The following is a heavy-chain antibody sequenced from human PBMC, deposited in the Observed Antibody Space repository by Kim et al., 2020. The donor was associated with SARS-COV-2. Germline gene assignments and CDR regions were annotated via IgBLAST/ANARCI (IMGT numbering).Heavy chain of an antibody. CDR3: ARLDYGDKYYYYGMDV. Sequence: SETLSITCTVSGGSISSYYWSWIRQPPGKGLEWIGYIYYSGSTNYNPSLKSRVTISVDTSKNQFSLKLSSVTAADTAVYYCARLDYGDKYYYYGMDVWGQGTTVTVSS. CDR2: IYYSGST. J-gene: IGHJ6*02. CDR1: GGSISSYY. D-gene: IGHD4-17*01. V-gene: IGHV4-59*13.